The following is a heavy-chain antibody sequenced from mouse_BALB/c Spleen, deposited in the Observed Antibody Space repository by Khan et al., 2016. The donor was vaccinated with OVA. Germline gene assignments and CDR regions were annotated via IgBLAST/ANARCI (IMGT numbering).Heavy chain of an antibody. CDR1: GFTFKDYY. D-gene: IGHD2-10*02. V-gene: IGHV14-1*02. J-gene: IGHJ3*01. CDR3: TRSGYAAWFAD. CDR2: IDPENGET. Sequence: EVQLQESGAELVRPGALVKFSCKASGFTFKDYYMHWVKQRPGQGLEWIGWIDPENGETVYAPKFQGKASITANTSSNTAYLQLSSLTSEDTAVYYCTRSGYAAWFADWGQGTPVTVSA.